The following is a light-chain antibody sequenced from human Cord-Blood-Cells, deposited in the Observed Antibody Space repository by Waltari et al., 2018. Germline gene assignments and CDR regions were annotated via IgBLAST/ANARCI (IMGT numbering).Light chain of an antibody. V-gene: IGLV2-23*01. CDR3: CSYAGSVV. CDR1: RSAVGSYNL. Sequence: QSALTQPASVSGSPGQSITISCPGTRSAVGSYNLVPWYQQHPGKAPKLMLYEGSKRPSGVSNRFSGSKSGNTASLTISGLQAEDEADYYCCSYAGSVVFGGGTKLTVL. CDR2: EGS. J-gene: IGLJ2*01.